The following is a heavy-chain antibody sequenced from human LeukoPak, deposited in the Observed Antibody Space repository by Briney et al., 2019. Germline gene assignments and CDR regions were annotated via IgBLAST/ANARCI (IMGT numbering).Heavy chain of an antibody. V-gene: IGHV4-59*01. Sequence: SETLSLTCTVSVGSISSYYWSWIRQPPGKGLEWIGYIYYSGSTNYNPSLKSRVTISVDTSKNQFSLKLSSVTAADTAVYYCARVFSGTIDPWGQGTLVTVSS. J-gene: IGHJ5*02. CDR3: ARVFSGTIDP. CDR2: IYYSGST. CDR1: VGSISSYY.